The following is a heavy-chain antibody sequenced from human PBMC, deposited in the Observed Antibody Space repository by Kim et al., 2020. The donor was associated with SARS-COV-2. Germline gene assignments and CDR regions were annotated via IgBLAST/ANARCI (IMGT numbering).Heavy chain of an antibody. CDR3: GRRRVGSWNWLDP. J-gene: IGHJ5*02. D-gene: IGHD3-10*01. V-gene: IGHV4-39*01. Sequence: SNPPLRSRVTWSVDTSKTQFSLTLSSVTAADTAVYYCGRRRVGSWNWLDPWGQGTLVTVSS.